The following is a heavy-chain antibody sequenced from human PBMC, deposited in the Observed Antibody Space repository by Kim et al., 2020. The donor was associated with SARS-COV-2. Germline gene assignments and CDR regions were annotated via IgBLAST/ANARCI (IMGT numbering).Heavy chain of an antibody. CDR3: VRDYSD. J-gene: IGHJ4*02. CDR1: GFTFSSSAYW. V-gene: IGHV3-74*01. Sequence: GGSLRLSCAASGFTFSSSAYWMHWVRQAPGKGLVWVSRINNDGSRVHYADSVKGRFTISRDNAKNTLYLQMNSLGAEDTAVYYCVRDYSDWGQGTLVTVS. D-gene: IGHD2-15*01. CDR2: INNDGSRV.